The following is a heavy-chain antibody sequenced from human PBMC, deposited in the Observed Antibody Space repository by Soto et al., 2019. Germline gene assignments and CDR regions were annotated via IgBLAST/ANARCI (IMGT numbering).Heavy chain of an antibody. CDR1: GGTFSSYA. Sequence: GASVKVSCKASGGTFSSYAISWVRQAPGQGLEWMGGIIPIFGTANYAQKFQGRVTITADKSTSTAYMELSSLRSEDTAVYYCARDYYNNFDWLRVDVWGQGTTVTVSS. CDR3: ARDYYNNFDWLRVDV. V-gene: IGHV1-69*06. D-gene: IGHD3-9*01. CDR2: IIPIFGTA. J-gene: IGHJ6*01.